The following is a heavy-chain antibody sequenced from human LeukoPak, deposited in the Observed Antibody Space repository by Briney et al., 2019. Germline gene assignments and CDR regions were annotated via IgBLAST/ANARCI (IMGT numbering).Heavy chain of an antibody. CDR3: ARGSTRYDY. D-gene: IGHD2-2*01. Sequence: SETLSLTCTVSGESISSYFWTWIRQPAGMGLEWIGRIYTSGSTNYKPSLKSRVTMSVDTSKNQFSLKLSSVTAADTAVYFCARGSTRYDYWGQGTLVTVSS. V-gene: IGHV4-4*07. J-gene: IGHJ4*02. CDR1: GESISSYF. CDR2: IYTSGST.